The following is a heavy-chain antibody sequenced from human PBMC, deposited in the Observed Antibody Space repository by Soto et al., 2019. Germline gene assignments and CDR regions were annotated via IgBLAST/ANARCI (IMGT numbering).Heavy chain of an antibody. V-gene: IGHV3-21*01. CDR1: GFTFSSYS. Sequence: EVQLVESGGGLVKPGGSLRLYCAASGFTFSSYSMNWIRQAPGKGLEWVSSISRSSSYIYYADSVKGRFTISRDNAKNSVYLQMNSLRAEDTAVYYCARAGRDTTIRWAYYGMDVWGQGTTVTVSS. D-gene: IGHD1-1*01. J-gene: IGHJ6*02. CDR3: ARAGRDTTIRWAYYGMDV. CDR2: ISRSSSYI.